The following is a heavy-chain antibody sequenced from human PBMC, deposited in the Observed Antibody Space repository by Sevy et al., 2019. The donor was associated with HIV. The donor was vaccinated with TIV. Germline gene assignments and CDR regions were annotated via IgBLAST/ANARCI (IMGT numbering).Heavy chain of an antibody. V-gene: IGHV1-8*03. CDR2: MNPNSGNT. CDR3: ARGSTWGLLWFGESGYGMDV. CDR1: GYTFTSYD. Sequence: ASVKVSCKASGYTFTSYDINWVRQATGQGLEWMGWMNPNSGNTGYAQKFQGRVTITGNTSISTAYMELSSLRSEDTAVYYCARGSTWGLLWFGESGYGMDVWGQGTTVTVSS. D-gene: IGHD3-10*01. J-gene: IGHJ6*02.